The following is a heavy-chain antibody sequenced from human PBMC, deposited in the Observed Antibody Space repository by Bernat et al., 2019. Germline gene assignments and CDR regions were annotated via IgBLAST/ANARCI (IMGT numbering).Heavy chain of an antibody. Sequence: QVQLQQWGAGLLKPSETLSLTCAVYGGSFSGYYWSWIRQPPGKGLEWIGEIDHSGSTNYNPSLKSRDTISVDTSKNQFSLKLSSVTAADTAVYYCARGVGYCSGGSCYSRDYYYYGMDVWGQGTTVTVSS. J-gene: IGHJ6*02. V-gene: IGHV4-34*01. CDR3: ARGVGYCSGGSCYSRDYYYYGMDV. CDR2: IDHSGST. CDR1: GGSFSGYY. D-gene: IGHD2-15*01.